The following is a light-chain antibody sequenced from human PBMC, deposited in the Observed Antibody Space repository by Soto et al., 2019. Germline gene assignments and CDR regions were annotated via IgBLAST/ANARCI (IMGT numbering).Light chain of an antibody. CDR1: LGISNF. V-gene: IGKV1-27*01. CDR3: QKYNSAPFT. Sequence: DIQMTQSPSSLSASVGDRLTITCRTSLGISNFLAWYQQKPGKVPELLIYGASTLQSGVPSRFSGRGSGTDFTLTISSLQPEDVATYYCQKYNSAPFTFGPGTKVDIK. CDR2: GAS. J-gene: IGKJ3*01.